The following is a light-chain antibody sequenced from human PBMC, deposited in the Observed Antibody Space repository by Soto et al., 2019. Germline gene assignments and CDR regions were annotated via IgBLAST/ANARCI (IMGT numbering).Light chain of an antibody. Sequence: IQVTQSPSSLSASVGDRVTITCRASQDISSYLAWYQQKPGKAPTLLIYAASKLQSAVPSRFSGSGSGTDFTLTISSLQPEDFATYYCQQTYRTPLTFGGGTKVDIK. J-gene: IGKJ4*01. V-gene: IGKV1-39*01. CDR1: QDISSY. CDR3: QQTYRTPLT. CDR2: AAS.